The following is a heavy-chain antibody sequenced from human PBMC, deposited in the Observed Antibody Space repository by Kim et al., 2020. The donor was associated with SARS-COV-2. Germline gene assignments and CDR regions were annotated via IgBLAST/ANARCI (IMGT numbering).Heavy chain of an antibody. CDR3: ARSYNWNDGFDY. Sequence: GGSLRLSCAASGFTVSSNYMSWVRQAPGKGLEWVSVIYSGGSTYYADSVKGRFTISRDNSKNTLYLQMNSLRAEDTAVYYCARSYNWNDGFDYWGQGTLVTVSS. J-gene: IGHJ4*02. D-gene: IGHD1-20*01. V-gene: IGHV3-53*01. CDR1: GFTVSSNY. CDR2: IYSGGST.